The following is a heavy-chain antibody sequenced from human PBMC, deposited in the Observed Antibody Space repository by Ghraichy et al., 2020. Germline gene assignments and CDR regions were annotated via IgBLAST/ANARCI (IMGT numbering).Heavy chain of an antibody. J-gene: IGHJ4*02. Sequence: GGSLRLSCAASGFTFSSYAMSWVRQAPGKGLEWVSAISGSGGSTYYADSVKGRFTISRDNSKNTLYLQMNSLRAEDTAVYYCAKAKAMTTVVTPVDYWGQGTLVTVSS. CDR2: ISGSGGST. CDR1: GFTFSSYA. CDR3: AKAKAMTTVVTPVDY. V-gene: IGHV3-23*01. D-gene: IGHD4-23*01.